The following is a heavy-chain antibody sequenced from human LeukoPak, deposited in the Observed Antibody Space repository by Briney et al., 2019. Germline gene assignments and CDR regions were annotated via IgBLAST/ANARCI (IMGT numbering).Heavy chain of an antibody. V-gene: IGHV4-39*07. CDR3: VRDRHWTNDWVFDY. Sequence: PSETLSLTCTVSGGSISSSSYYWGWIRQPPGKGLEWIGSIYYSGSTYYNPSLKSRVTISVDTSKNQFSLKLSSVNAADTAAYYCVRDRHWTNDWVFDYWGQGTLVTVSS. CDR1: GGSISSSSYY. J-gene: IGHJ4*02. D-gene: IGHD1/OR15-1a*01. CDR2: IYYSGST.